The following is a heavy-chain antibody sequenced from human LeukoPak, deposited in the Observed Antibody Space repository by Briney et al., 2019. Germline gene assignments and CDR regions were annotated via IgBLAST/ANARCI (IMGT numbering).Heavy chain of an antibody. CDR3: TTTPSSVAGTNY. Sequence: SETLSLTCTVSGGSISSYYWSWIRQPPGKGLEWIGYIYYSGSTNYNPSLKSRVTISVDKSKNQFSLKLSSVTAADTAVYYCTTTPSSVAGTNYWGQGTLVTVSS. CDR2: IYYSGST. V-gene: IGHV4-59*12. J-gene: IGHJ4*02. CDR1: GGSISSYY. D-gene: IGHD6-19*01.